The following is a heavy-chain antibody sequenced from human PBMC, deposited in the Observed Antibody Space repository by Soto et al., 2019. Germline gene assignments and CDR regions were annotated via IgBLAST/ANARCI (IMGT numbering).Heavy chain of an antibody. J-gene: IGHJ5*02. Sequence: QVQLVESGGGVVQPGRSLRLSCAASGFTFSSYGMHWVRQAPGKGLEWVAVIWYDGSNKYYADSVKGRFTISRDNSKNTLYLQMNSLRAEDTAVYYCARDFTRFLVGATNWFDPWGQGTLVTVSS. D-gene: IGHD1-26*01. CDR2: IWYDGSNK. CDR3: ARDFTRFLVGATNWFDP. V-gene: IGHV3-33*01. CDR1: GFTFSSYG.